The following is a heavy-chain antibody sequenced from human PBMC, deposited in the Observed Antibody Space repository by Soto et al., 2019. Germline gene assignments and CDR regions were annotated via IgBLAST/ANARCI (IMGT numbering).Heavy chain of an antibody. V-gene: IGHV3-23*01. D-gene: IGHD1-26*01. CDR2: LSGRGEDT. CDR3: AKDHRNLGGFDP. CDR1: GFTFANYA. Sequence: EVQLLESGGGLVQPGGSLRLSCAASGFTFANYAMHWLRQAPGKGLEWVSSLSGRGEDTYYGDTVKGRFTISRDNLKNILFLQMNSLRVEDTAIYFCAKDHRNLGGFDPWGQGTLVTVSS. J-gene: IGHJ5*02.